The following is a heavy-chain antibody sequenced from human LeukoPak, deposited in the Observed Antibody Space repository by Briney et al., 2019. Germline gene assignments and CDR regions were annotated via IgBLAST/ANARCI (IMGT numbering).Heavy chain of an antibody. CDR1: GGSFSGYY. Sequence: SETLSLTCAVYGGSFSGYYWSWIRQPPGKGLEWIGEINHSGSTNYNPSLKSRVTISVDTSKNQFSLKLSSVTAADTAVYYCARRKTTVTTRWFDPWGQGTLVTVSS. D-gene: IGHD4-17*01. V-gene: IGHV4-34*01. CDR3: ARRKTTVTTRWFDP. CDR2: INHSGST. J-gene: IGHJ5*02.